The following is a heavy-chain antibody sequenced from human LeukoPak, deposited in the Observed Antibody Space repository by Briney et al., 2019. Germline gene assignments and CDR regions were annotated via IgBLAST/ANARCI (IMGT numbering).Heavy chain of an antibody. V-gene: IGHV3-23*01. Sequence: GGSLGLSCAASGFTFSSYAMSWVRQAPGKGLEWVSGISGSGGSRYYADSVKGRFTISRDNSKNTLYLQMNSLRAEDTAVYYCAKAADIVVVPAATFDPWGQGALVTVSS. CDR1: GFTFSSYA. CDR2: ISGSGGSR. CDR3: AKAADIVVVPAATFDP. D-gene: IGHD2-2*01. J-gene: IGHJ5*02.